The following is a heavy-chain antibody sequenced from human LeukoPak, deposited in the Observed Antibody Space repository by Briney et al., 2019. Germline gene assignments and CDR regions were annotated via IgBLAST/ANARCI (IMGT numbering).Heavy chain of an antibody. CDR3: AGDGVIPAAKIYYYYYYMDV. J-gene: IGHJ6*03. CDR1: GGSISSGSYY. D-gene: IGHD2-2*01. Sequence: SQTLPLTCTVSGGSISSGSYYWRWIRQPAGKGLEWIGRIYTSGSTNYNPSLKSRVTISVDTSKNQFSLKLSSVTAADTAVYYCAGDGVIPAAKIYYYYYYMDVWGKGTTVTVSS. V-gene: IGHV4-61*02. CDR2: IYTSGST.